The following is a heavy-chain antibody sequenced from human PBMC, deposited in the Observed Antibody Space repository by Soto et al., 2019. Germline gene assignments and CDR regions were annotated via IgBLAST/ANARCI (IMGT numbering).Heavy chain of an antibody. CDR3: ARDTSGVEYFQH. V-gene: IGHV3-30-3*01. D-gene: IGHD6-19*01. CDR2: ISYDGSNK. Sequence: QVQLVESGGGVVQPGRSLRLSCAASGFTFSSYAMHWVRQAPGKGLEWVAVISYDGSNKYFADSVKGRFTISRDNSKKTLYLQMNSLRAEDTAFYYCARDTSGVEYFQHWGQGTLVTVSS. J-gene: IGHJ1*01. CDR1: GFTFSSYA.